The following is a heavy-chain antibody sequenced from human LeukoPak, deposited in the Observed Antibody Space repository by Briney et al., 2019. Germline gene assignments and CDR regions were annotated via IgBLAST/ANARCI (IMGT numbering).Heavy chain of an antibody. CDR2: INHSGST. J-gene: IGHJ4*02. Sequence: SETLSLTCAVYGGSFSGYYWSWIRQPPGKGLEWIGEINHSGSTNYNPSLKSRVTISVDTSKNQFSLKLSSVIAADTAVYYCAREPRQYYGSGSYYMGNDYWGQGTLVTVSS. V-gene: IGHV4-34*01. CDR1: GGSFSGYY. CDR3: AREPRQYYGSGSYYMGNDY. D-gene: IGHD3-10*01.